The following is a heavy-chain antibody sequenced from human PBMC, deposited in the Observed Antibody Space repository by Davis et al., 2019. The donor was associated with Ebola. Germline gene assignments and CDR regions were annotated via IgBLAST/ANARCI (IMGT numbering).Heavy chain of an antibody. V-gene: IGHV3-30*02. J-gene: IGHJ2*01. Sequence: GESLKISCAASGFTFSSYWMSWVRQAPGKGLEWVAFVRSHGSDDHYADSVKGRFTISRDNSKNTLYLQMNSLRPEDTAVYYCARDLPGGDWYFDLWGRGTLVTVSS. D-gene: IGHD1-14*01. CDR1: GFTFSSYW. CDR2: VRSHGSDD. CDR3: ARDLPGGDWYFDL.